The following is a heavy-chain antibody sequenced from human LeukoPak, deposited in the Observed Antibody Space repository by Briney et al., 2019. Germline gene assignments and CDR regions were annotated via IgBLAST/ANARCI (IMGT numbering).Heavy chain of an antibody. Sequence: SETLSLTCTVSVGSISSFYWSWIRQPPGKGLEWIGYIYYSGSTNYNPSLKSRVTMSVDTSKNQFSLRLTSVTAADTAIYYCAAMTTVTMYSYFFDSWGQGTLLTVSS. J-gene: IGHJ4*02. CDR1: VGSISSFY. V-gene: IGHV4-59*01. D-gene: IGHD4-17*01. CDR3: AAMTTVTMYSYFFDS. CDR2: IYYSGST.